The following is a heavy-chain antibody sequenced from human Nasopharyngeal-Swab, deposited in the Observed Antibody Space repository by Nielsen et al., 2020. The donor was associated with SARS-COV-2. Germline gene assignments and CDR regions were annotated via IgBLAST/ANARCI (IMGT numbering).Heavy chain of an antibody. Sequence: GGSLRLSCAASGFTFSTYWMSWVRQAPGKGLEWVSFISSSSTYIYYADSVKGRFTISRDNAKNSLYLQMNSLRAEDTAIYYCAREIRGSGSYQNWFDPWGQGTLVTVSS. J-gene: IGHJ5*02. CDR3: AREIRGSGSYQNWFDP. CDR1: GFTFSTYW. V-gene: IGHV3-21*01. D-gene: IGHD3-10*01. CDR2: ISSSSTYI.